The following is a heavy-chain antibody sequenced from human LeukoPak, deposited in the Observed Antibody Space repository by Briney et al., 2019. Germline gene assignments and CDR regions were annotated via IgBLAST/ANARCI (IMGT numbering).Heavy chain of an antibody. Sequence: GGSLRLSCAASGFTFSSYAMSWVRQAPGKGLEWVSAISGSASSTYYADSVKGRFTISRDNSQNTLYLQMNSLRAEDTAVYYCANGVVPAAPFDYWGQGTLVTVSS. D-gene: IGHD2-2*01. J-gene: IGHJ4*02. CDR3: ANGVVPAAPFDY. V-gene: IGHV3-23*01. CDR2: ISGSASST. CDR1: GFTFSSYA.